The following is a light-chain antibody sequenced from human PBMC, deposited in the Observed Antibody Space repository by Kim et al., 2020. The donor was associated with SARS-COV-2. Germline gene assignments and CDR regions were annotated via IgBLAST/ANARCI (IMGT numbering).Light chain of an antibody. CDR3: QQRSNWPPVMYP. J-gene: IGKJ2*01. Sequence: EIVLTQSPATLSLSPGERATLSCRASQSVSSYLAWYQQKPGQAPRLLIYDASNRATGIPARFSGSGSGTDFTLTISSLEPEDFAVYYCQQRSNWPPVMYPFGPGTKLETK. CDR1: QSVSSY. V-gene: IGKV3-11*01. CDR2: DAS.